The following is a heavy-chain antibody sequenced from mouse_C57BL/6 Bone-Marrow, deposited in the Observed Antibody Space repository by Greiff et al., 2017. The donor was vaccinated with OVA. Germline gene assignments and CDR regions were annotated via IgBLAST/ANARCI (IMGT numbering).Heavy chain of an antibody. CDR3: ARSTLRDFDY. D-gene: IGHD6-1*01. J-gene: IGHJ2*01. Sequence: VQLQQPGAELVMPGASVKLSCKASGYTFTSYWMHWVKQRPGQGLEWIGEIDPSDSYTNYNQKFKGKSTLTVDKSSSTAYMQLSSLTSEDSAVYYCARSTLRDFDYWGQGTTLTGSS. CDR1: GYTFTSYW. CDR2: IDPSDSYT. V-gene: IGHV1-69*01.